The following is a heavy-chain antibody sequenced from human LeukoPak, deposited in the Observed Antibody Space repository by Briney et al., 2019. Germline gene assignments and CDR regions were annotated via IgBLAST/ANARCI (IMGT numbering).Heavy chain of an antibody. V-gene: IGHV5-51*01. Sequence: GESLKISCKGSGFSFSNSWIGWVRQMPGKGLEWMGIIYPGDSDTGYSPSFQGQVTISAEKSISTAYLQWSSLKASDTAMYYCASAVTKSAFDIWGQGTMVTVSS. CDR1: GFSFSNSW. J-gene: IGHJ3*02. CDR3: ASAVTKSAFDI. CDR2: IYPGDSDT. D-gene: IGHD1-1*01.